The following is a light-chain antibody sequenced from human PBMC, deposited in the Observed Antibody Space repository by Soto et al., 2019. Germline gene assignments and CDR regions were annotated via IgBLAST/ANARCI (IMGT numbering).Light chain of an antibody. CDR1: SSDVGGYNY. Sequence: QSALTQPASVSGSPGQSITISCTGTSSDVGGYNYVSWYQQHPGKAPKLIIYEVSNRPSGVSNRFSGSKSCNTASLTISGLQDEDEADYYCNSYTSKSTGVFGTGTKLTVL. V-gene: IGLV2-14*01. CDR2: EVS. CDR3: NSYTSKSTGV. J-gene: IGLJ1*01.